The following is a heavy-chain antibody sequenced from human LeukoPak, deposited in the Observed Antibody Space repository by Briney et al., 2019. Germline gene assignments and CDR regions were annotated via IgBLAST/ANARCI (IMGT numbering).Heavy chain of an antibody. D-gene: IGHD3-22*01. CDR2: INEDGSTT. CDR1: GFTFSSNW. CDR3: AKDHSSGYSAFDY. Sequence: GGSLRLSCAASGFTFSSNWMHWVRQAPGKGLVWVSRINEDGSTTYYADSVKGRFTISRDNSKNTLYLQMNSLRAEDTAVYYCAKDHSSGYSAFDYWGQGTLVTVSS. J-gene: IGHJ4*02. V-gene: IGHV3-74*01.